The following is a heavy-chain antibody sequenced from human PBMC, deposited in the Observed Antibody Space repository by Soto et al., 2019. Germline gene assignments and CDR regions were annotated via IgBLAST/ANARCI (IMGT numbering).Heavy chain of an antibody. CDR1: GFTFSTYW. Sequence: EVQLVESGGGLVQPGESLRVSCAASGFTFSTYWMTWVRQAPGKGLEWVANIKQDGSEKFYVGSVRGRFTISRDNAKNSRYLQMNSLRADDTAVYYCARRSSGRLTTAWAPLDWWGQGTLVTVSS. CDR2: IKQDGSEK. D-gene: IGHD2-15*01. CDR3: ARRSSGRLTTAWAPLDW. J-gene: IGHJ4*02. V-gene: IGHV3-7*03.